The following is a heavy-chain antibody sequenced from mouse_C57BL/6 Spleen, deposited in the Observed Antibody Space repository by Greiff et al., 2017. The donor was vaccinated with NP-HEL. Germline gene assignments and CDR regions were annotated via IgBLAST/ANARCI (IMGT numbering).Heavy chain of an antibody. CDR3: ARRDYSNYGAMDY. CDR1: GYTFTDYN. Sequence: VQLQQSGPELVKPGASVKIPCKASGYTFTDYNMDWVKQSHGKSLEWIGDINPNNGGTIYNQKFKGKATLTVDKSSSTAYMELRSLTSEDTAVYYCARRDYSNYGAMDYWGQGTSVTVSS. CDR2: INPNNGGT. D-gene: IGHD2-5*01. J-gene: IGHJ4*01. V-gene: IGHV1-18*01.